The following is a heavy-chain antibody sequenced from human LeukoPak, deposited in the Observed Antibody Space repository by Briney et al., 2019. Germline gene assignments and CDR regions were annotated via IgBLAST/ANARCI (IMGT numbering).Heavy chain of an antibody. V-gene: IGHV7-4-1*02. Sequence: AASVKVSCKASGYTFTSYAMNWVRQAPGQGLEWMGWINTNTGNPTYAQGFTGRFVFSLDTSASTAYLQISSLKAEDTAVYYCARVWRSFGELAGVYGYWGQGTLVTVSS. J-gene: IGHJ4*02. CDR2: INTNTGNP. CDR1: GYTFTSYA. D-gene: IGHD3-10*01. CDR3: ARVWRSFGELAGVYGY.